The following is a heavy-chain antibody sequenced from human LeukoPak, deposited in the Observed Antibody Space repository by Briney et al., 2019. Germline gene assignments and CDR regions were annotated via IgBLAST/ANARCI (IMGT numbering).Heavy chain of an antibody. Sequence: SETLSLTFTVSGGSISSSSYYWGWIRQPPGKGLEWIGSIYYSGSTYYNPSLKSRVTISVDTSKNQFSLKLSSVTAADTAVYYCARDPLLSAFDIWGQGTMVTVSS. D-gene: IGHD2-21*01. V-gene: IGHV4-39*07. CDR2: IYYSGST. CDR3: ARDPLLSAFDI. CDR1: GGSISSSSYY. J-gene: IGHJ3*02.